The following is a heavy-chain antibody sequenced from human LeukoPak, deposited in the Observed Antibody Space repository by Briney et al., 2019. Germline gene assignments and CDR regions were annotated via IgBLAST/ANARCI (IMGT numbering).Heavy chain of an antibody. D-gene: IGHD3-10*01. Sequence: GGSLRLSCAASGFTFSSYAMSWVRQAPGKGLEWVSAISGSGGSTYYADSVKGRFTISRDNSKNTLYLQMNSLRAEDTAVYYCARERRTVRHYYGSGRAQFLYYFDYWGQGTLVTVSS. J-gene: IGHJ4*02. CDR1: GFTFSSYA. CDR2: ISGSGGST. CDR3: ARERRTVRHYYGSGRAQFLYYFDY. V-gene: IGHV3-23*01.